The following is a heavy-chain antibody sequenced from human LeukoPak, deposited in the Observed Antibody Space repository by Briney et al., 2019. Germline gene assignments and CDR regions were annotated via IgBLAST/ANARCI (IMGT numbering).Heavy chain of an antibody. CDR3: VKGYCSSISCFGDY. D-gene: IGHD2-2*01. CDR1: GFTFSSYA. CDR2: ISSNGGST. Sequence: PGGSLILSCSASGFTFSSYAMHWVRQAPGKGLEYVSAISSNGGSTYYADSVKGRFTISRDNSKNTLYLQMSSLRAEDTAVYYCVKGYCSSISCFGDYWGQGTLVTVSS. V-gene: IGHV3-64D*09. J-gene: IGHJ4*02.